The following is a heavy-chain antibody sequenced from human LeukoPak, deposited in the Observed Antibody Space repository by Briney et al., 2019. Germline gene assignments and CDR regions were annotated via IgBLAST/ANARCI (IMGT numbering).Heavy chain of an antibody. J-gene: IGHJ6*03. CDR1: GYTFISYG. CDR2: IIVYNGNT. Sequence: GASVKVSCKASGYTFISYGISRVRQAPGRGLEWMGWIIVYNGNTNYAQKLQGRVTMTTDTSTSTAYMELRSLRSDDTAVYYCARVPYYYDTSGPTYYYYMDVWGKGTTVTVSS. CDR3: ARVPYYYDTSGPTYYYYMDV. D-gene: IGHD3-22*01. V-gene: IGHV1-18*01.